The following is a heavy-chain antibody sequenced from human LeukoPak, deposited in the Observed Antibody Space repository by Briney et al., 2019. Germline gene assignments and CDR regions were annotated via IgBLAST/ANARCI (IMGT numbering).Heavy chain of an antibody. CDR2: IRGSGET. J-gene: IGHJ5*02. CDR1: GFSVRNYY. Sequence: GGSLRLSCAASGFSVRNYYMNWLRQAPVKGLEWVSLIRGSGETVYADSVKGRFTISRDDSKNTVYLQMNSLRLDDTAVYFCARDRAATQGWVEFDPWGQGTLVTVSS. V-gene: IGHV3-66*03. CDR3: ARDRAATQGWVEFDP. D-gene: IGHD1-26*01.